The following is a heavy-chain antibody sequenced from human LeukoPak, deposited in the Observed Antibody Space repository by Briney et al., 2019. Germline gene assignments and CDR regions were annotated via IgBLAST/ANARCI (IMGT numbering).Heavy chain of an antibody. Sequence: GGSLRLSCAASGFTFSNYAMSWVRQASGKGLEWVSTISGSGGSKNCAASVKGRFTISRDNSKYTLYLQMNSLRAEDTAVYYCAKESGSGSLNCMDVWGQGTTVTVSS. V-gene: IGHV3-23*01. D-gene: IGHD3-10*01. J-gene: IGHJ6*02. CDR3: AKESGSGSLNCMDV. CDR1: GFTFSNYA. CDR2: ISGSGGSK.